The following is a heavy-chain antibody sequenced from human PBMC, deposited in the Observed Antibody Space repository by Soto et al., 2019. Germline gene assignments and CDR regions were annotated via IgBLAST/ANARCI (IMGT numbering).Heavy chain of an antibody. CDR3: ARTEYSSSSYGMDI. CDR1: GFSFSSYS. Sequence: GGSLRLSCAASGFSFSSYSMNWVRQAPGKGLEWVSYISSSSSSIYYADSVKGRFTISRDNAKNSLYLQMNSLRDEDTAVYYCARTEYSSSSYGMDIWGQGTTVTVSS. CDR2: ISSSSSSI. V-gene: IGHV3-48*02. D-gene: IGHD6-6*01. J-gene: IGHJ6*02.